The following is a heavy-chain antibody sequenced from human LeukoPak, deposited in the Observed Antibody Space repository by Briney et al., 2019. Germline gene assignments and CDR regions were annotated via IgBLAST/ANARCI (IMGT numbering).Heavy chain of an antibody. Sequence: GASVKVSCKAAGYTFIRYGISWVRQAPGQRLEWMGWINAGNGNTKYSQKFQGRVTITRDTSASTAYMELSSLRSEDTAVYYCARGPTTRIQLWYYDSWGQGTLVTVSS. V-gene: IGHV1-3*01. CDR1: GYTFIRYG. J-gene: IGHJ4*02. CDR3: ARGPTTRIQLWYYDS. CDR2: INAGNGNT. D-gene: IGHD5-18*01.